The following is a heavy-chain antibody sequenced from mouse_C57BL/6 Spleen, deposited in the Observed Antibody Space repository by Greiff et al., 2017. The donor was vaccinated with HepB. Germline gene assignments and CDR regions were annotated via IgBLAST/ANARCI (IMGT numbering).Heavy chain of an antibody. CDR2: IRNKANGYTT. V-gene: IGHV7-3*01. Sequence: EVKVVESGGGLVQPGGSLSLSCAASGFTFTDYYMSWVRQPPGKALEWLGFIRNKANGYTTEYSASVKGRFTISRDNSQSILYLQMNALRAEDSATYYCARRYDGYDVFDYWGQGTTLTVSS. D-gene: IGHD2-3*01. J-gene: IGHJ2*01. CDR3: ARRYDGYDVFDY. CDR1: GFTFTDYY.